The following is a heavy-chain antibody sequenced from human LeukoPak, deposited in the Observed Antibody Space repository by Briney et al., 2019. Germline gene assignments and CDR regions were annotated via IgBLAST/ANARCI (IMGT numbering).Heavy chain of an antibody. D-gene: IGHD5-12*01. Sequence: GGSLRLSCAASGFTFSSYGMHWVRQAPGKGLEWVAVISYDGSNKYYADSVKGRFTISRDNSKNTLYLQMNSLRAEDTAVYYCAKGGYDYSYFDYWGQGTLVTVSS. CDR1: GFTFSSYG. J-gene: IGHJ4*02. CDR2: ISYDGSNK. CDR3: AKGGYDYSYFDY. V-gene: IGHV3-30*18.